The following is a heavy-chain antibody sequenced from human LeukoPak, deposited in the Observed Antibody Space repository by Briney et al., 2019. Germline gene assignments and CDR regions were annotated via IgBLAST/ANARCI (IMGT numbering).Heavy chain of an antibody. CDR2: INPSDGST. CDR3: ARIRDGYNDAYDI. CDR1: GYTFTSYY. V-gene: IGHV1-46*01. Sequence: ASVKVSCKASGYTFTSYYIHLVRQAPGQGFEWMAIINPSDGSTTNSQKFQGRVTMTRDTSTSTVYMELSGLRSEDTALYYCARIRDGYNDAYDIWGQGTMVTVSS. J-gene: IGHJ3*02. D-gene: IGHD5-24*01.